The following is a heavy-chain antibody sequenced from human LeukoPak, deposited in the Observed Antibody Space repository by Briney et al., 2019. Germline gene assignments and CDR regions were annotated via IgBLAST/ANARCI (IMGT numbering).Heavy chain of an antibody. J-gene: IGHJ4*02. CDR3: ATPYDSTSYYPLTY. CDR1: GFTFRSYA. Sequence: GGSLRLSCAASGFTFRSYAMSWVRQAPGKGLEWVSSLSVSTYCADSVKGRFTISRDNSKNTLFLQMNSLRAEDTAVYYCATPYDSTSYYPLTYWGQGTLVTVSS. V-gene: IGHV3-23*01. CDR2: LSVST. D-gene: IGHD3-22*01.